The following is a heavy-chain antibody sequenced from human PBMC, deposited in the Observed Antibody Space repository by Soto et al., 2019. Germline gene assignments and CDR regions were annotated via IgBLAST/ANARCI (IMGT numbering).Heavy chain of an antibody. D-gene: IGHD3-10*01. CDR2: LYTMGST. CDR3: ARVRDYGLRTNRHYYGMDV. Sequence: QVQLQESGPGLVKSSETLSLTCTVSGGSISGYYWSWIRQPAGKGLEWIGRLYTMGSTNYNPSLQSRVTMSVDTSKNEFSLKVSSVTAADTAVYFCARVRDYGLRTNRHYYGMDVWGQGTTVTVSS. V-gene: IGHV4-4*07. CDR1: GGSISGYY. J-gene: IGHJ6*02.